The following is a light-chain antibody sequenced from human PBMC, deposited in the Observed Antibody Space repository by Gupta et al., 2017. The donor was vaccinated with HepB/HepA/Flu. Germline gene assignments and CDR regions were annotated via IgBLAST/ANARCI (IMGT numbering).Light chain of an antibody. CDR3: HQDENLPPWT. CDR2: DAS. J-gene: IGKJ1*01. CDR1: QDISNY. V-gene: IGKV1-33*01. Sequence: DIQMTQSPSSLSASVGDRVTITCQASQDISNYLNWYQQKPGKAPKLLIYDASNLETGVPSRFSGSGSGTDFTFTISSRQPEDIATYYCHQDENLPPWTFGQGTKVEIK.